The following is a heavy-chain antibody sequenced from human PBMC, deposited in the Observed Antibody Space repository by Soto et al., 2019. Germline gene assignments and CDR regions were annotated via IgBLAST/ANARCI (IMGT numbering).Heavy chain of an antibody. Sequence: EVQLLESGGGLMQPGESLRLSCVASGFPFSSYAMSWVRQTPGRGLECVSSISSGSNTYYTDSVRGRFTISRDNSKNSLYLQMSSLRADDTALYYCAKASATGKSDGMDVWGQGTTVSVSS. CDR1: GFPFSSYA. J-gene: IGHJ6*02. V-gene: IGHV3-23*01. D-gene: IGHD7-27*01. CDR3: AKASATGKSDGMDV. CDR2: ISSGSNT.